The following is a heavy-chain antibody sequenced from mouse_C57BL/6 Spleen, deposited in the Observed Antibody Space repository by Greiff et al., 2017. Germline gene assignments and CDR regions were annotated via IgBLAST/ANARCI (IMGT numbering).Heavy chain of an antibody. V-gene: IGHV1-64*01. CDR1: GYTFTSYW. CDR2: IHPNSGST. CDR3: ARSTVGAMDY. J-gene: IGHJ4*01. D-gene: IGHD1-1*01. Sequence: QVQLQQPGAELVKPGASVKLSCKASGYTFTSYWMHWVKQRPGHGLEWIGMIHPNSGSTNYNEKFKSKATLTVDKSSSTAYMQLSSLTSEDSAVYYCARSTVGAMDYWGQGTSVTVSS.